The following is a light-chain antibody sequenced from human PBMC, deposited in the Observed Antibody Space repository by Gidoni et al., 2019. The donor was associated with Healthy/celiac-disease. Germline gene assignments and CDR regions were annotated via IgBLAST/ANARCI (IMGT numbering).Light chain of an antibody. CDR2: KDS. V-gene: IGLV3-25*03. Sequence: SYELPQPPSVSVSPGQTARITCSGDALPKQYAYWYQQKPGQAPVLVIYKDSERPPGIPERFSGSSSGTTVTLTISGVQAEDEADYYCQSADSSGTYWVFGGGTKLTVL. J-gene: IGLJ3*02. CDR1: ALPKQY. CDR3: QSADSSGTYWV.